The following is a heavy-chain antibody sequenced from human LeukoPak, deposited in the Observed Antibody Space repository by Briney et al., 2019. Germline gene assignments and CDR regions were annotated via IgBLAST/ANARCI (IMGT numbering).Heavy chain of an antibody. J-gene: IGHJ4*02. CDR3: ARHLAYYGVGGTFDY. Sequence: SETLSLTCTVSGGSISSSSYYWGWIRQPPGKGLEWIGSIYYSGSTYYNPSLKSRVTISVDTSKNQFSLKLGSVTAADTAVYYCARHLAYYGVGGTFDYWGQGTLVTVSS. CDR1: GGSISSSSYY. D-gene: IGHD1-26*01. CDR2: IYYSGST. V-gene: IGHV4-39*01.